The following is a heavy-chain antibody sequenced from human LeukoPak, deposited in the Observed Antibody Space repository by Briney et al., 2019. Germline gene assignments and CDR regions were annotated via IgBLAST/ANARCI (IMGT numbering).Heavy chain of an antibody. CDR3: ARAPIAAVSWLFDP. CDR2: INPNSGGT. V-gene: IGHV1-2*02. J-gene: IGHJ5*02. Sequence: ASVKVSCKASGYTFTGYYMHWVRQALGQGLEWMGWINPNSGGTNYAQKFQGRVTTTRDTSISTAYMELSRLRSDDTAVYYCARAPIAAVSWLFDPWGQGTLVTVSS. D-gene: IGHD6-13*01. CDR1: GYTFTGYY.